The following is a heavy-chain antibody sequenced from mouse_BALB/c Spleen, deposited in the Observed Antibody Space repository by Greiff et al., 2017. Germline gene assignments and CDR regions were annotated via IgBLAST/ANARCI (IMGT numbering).Heavy chain of an antibody. CDR3: ARRDGSSYGWFAY. Sequence: EVMLVESGGDLVKPGGSLKLSCAASGFTFSSYGMSWVRQTPDKRLEWVATISSGGSYTYYPDSVKGRFTISRDNAKNTLYLQMSSLKSEDTAMYYCARRDGSSYGWFAYWGQGTLVTVSA. CDR2: ISSGGSYT. V-gene: IGHV5-6*02. J-gene: IGHJ3*01. D-gene: IGHD1-1*01. CDR1: GFTFSSYG.